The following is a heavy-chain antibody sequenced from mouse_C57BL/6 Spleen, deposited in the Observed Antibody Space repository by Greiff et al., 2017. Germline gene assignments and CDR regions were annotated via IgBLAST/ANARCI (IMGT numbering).Heavy chain of an antibody. Sequence: EVQLLESGGGLVKPGGSLKLSCAASGFTFSSYTMSWVRQTPEKRLEWVATISGGGGNTYYPDSVKGRFTISRDNAKNTLYLQMSSLRSEDTALYYCARINWDEAWFAYWGQGTLVTVSA. V-gene: IGHV5-9*01. J-gene: IGHJ3*01. CDR2: ISGGGGNT. D-gene: IGHD4-1*01. CDR3: ARINWDEAWFAY. CDR1: GFTFSSYT.